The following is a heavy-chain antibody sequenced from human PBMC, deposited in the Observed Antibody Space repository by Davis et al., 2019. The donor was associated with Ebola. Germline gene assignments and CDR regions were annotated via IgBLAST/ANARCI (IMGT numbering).Heavy chain of an antibody. Sequence: AASVKVSCKASGGTFSSYAISWVRQAPGQGLEWMGGIIPIFGTANYAQKFQGRVTMTRNTSISTAYMELSSLRSEDTAVYYCARRRYCSGGSCPTAGNWFDPWGQGTLVTVSS. V-gene: IGHV1-69*05. J-gene: IGHJ5*02. D-gene: IGHD2-15*01. CDR1: GGTFSSYA. CDR3: ARRRYCSGGSCPTAGNWFDP. CDR2: IIPIFGTA.